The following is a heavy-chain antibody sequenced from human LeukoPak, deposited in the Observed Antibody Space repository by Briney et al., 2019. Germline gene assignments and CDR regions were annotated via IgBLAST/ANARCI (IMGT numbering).Heavy chain of an antibody. D-gene: IGHD6-13*01. V-gene: IGHV3-48*02. CDR3: PRGCDTCGYTFDF. CDR1: GFTLSYFS. CDR2: ISSSSSTI. J-gene: IGHJ4*02. Sequence: PGGSLRLSSAASGFTLSYFSMNGVRQAPGKGLEGISYISSSSSTIYYADSVKGRFTISRDNAKNSLYLQMNSLIDEYTAVYYCPRGCDTCGYTFDFGGRGRLVTVSS.